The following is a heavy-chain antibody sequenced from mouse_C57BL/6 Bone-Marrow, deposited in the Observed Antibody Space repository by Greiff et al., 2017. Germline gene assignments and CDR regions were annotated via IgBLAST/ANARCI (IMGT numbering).Heavy chain of an antibody. CDR3: TRDSYDYEFAY. CDR2: ISSGGDYI. J-gene: IGHJ3*01. D-gene: IGHD2-4*01. CDR1: GFTFSSYA. Sequence: EVQGVESGEGLVKPGGSLKLSCAASGFTFSSYAMSWVRQTPEKRLEWVAYISSGGDYIYYADTVKGRFTISRDNARNTLYLQMSSLKSEDTAMYYCTRDSYDYEFAYWGQGTLVTVSA. V-gene: IGHV5-9-1*02.